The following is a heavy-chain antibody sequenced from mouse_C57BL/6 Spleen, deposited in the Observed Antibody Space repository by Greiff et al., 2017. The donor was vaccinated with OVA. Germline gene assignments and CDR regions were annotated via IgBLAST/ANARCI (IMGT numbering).Heavy chain of an antibody. J-gene: IGHJ3*01. CDR2: IYSSDSET. CDR3: ARVYYYGSSCVEFAY. D-gene: IGHD1-1*01. CDR1: GYTFTSYW. V-gene: IGHV1-61*01. Sequence: QVQLQQPGAELVRPGSSVKLSCKASGYTFTSYWMDWVKQRPGQGLEWIGNIYSSDSETHYNQKFKDQATLTVDKSSSTAYMQLSSLTAADSAVYYCARVYYYGSSCVEFAYWGQGTLVTVSA.